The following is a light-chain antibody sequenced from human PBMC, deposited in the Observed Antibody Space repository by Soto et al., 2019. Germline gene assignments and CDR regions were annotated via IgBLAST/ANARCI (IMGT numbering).Light chain of an antibody. CDR2: VAS. J-gene: IGKJ1*01. CDR1: QGIIDH. V-gene: IGKV1-27*01. Sequence: DTPMTQSPSSLSARVGDKVTITCRASQGIIDHVAWYQKKPGRAPKLLIYVASALQSGVPARFSGSGSGTDFTLTISSLQTEDVATDYGQKYNTAPQTFGQGTKVEIK. CDR3: QKYNTAPQT.